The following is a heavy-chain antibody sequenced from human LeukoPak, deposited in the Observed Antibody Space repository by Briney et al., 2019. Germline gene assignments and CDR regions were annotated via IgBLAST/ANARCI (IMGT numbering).Heavy chain of an antibody. V-gene: IGHV3-64D*09. CDR3: VKAILFGSVSYYAD. Sequence: GGSLRLSCSASGFTFSYFSMHWVRQAPGKGLEYVSAVSSDGGSTYYADSVRGRFTISRDNSKNTLSLQMGSLTTEDTAVYYCVKAILFGSVSYYADWGQGTLVTVSS. D-gene: IGHD3-22*01. J-gene: IGHJ4*02. CDR2: VSSDGGST. CDR1: GFTFSYFS.